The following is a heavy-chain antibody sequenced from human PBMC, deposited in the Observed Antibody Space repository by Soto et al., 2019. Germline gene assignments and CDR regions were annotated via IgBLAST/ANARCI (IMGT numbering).Heavy chain of an antibody. D-gene: IGHD6-25*01. CDR1: GYTFTSYG. V-gene: IGHV1-18*01. CDR2: ISAYNGNT. CDR3: ARDPGGYVGGEYFQH. J-gene: IGHJ1*01. Sequence: QVQLVQSGAEVKKPGASVKVSCKASGYTFTSYGISWVRQAPGQGLEWMGWISAYNGNTNYAQKLQGRVTMTTDTAXXTAYMELRGLRSDDTAVYYCARDPGGYVGGEYFQHWGQGTLVTVSS.